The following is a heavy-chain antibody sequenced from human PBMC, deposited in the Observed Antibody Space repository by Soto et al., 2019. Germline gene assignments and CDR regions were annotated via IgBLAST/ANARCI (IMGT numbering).Heavy chain of an antibody. CDR1: GFTFSSYG. D-gene: IGHD3-10*01. CDR2: ISYDGSNK. Sequence: PGGSLRLSCAASGFTFSSYGMHWVRQAPGKGLEWVAVISYDGSNKYYADSVKGRFTISRDNSKNTLYLQMNSLRAEDTAVYYCAKEYGSGSYYGMDVWGQGTTVTVSS. J-gene: IGHJ6*02. V-gene: IGHV3-30*18. CDR3: AKEYGSGSYYGMDV.